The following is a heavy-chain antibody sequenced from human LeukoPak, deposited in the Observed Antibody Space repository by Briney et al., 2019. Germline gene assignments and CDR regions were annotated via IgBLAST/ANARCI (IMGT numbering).Heavy chain of an antibody. CDR3: GRKSAARKTSEFDY. CDR2: VNPTSGGT. CDR1: GYTFTSYY. D-gene: IGHD6-6*01. Sequence: ASVKVSCKTSGYTFTSYYMHWVRQAPGQGLEWMGWVNPTSGGTNYAQKFQGRVTMTRDTSISTTYMELSRLTFDDTAVYYCGRKSAARKTSEFDYWGQGTLVTVSS. V-gene: IGHV1-2*02. J-gene: IGHJ4*02.